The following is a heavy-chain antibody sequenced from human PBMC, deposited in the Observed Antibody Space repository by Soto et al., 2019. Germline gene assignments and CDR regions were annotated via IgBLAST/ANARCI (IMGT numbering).Heavy chain of an antibody. CDR2: IYSGGST. V-gene: IGHV3-66*01. CDR3: ARDLRRTTVTTDYYMDV. Sequence: GGSLRLSCAASGFTVSSNYMSWVRQAPGKGLEWVSVIYSGGSTYYADSVKGRFTISRDNSKNTLYLQMNSLRAEDTAVYYCARDLRRTTVTTDYYMDVWGKGTTVTVSS. D-gene: IGHD4-17*01. CDR1: GFTVSSNY. J-gene: IGHJ6*03.